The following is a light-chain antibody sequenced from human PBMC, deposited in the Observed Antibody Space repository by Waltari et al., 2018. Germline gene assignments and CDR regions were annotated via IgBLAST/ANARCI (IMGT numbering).Light chain of an antibody. CDR1: HSVVTW. Sequence: DIQLTQSPSTLSASVGDRVTISCRASHSVVTWLAWYQQKPLKAPKLLIYMASSLESGVPSRFSDSGDGTEFTLTISSLQPDDFATYSCQQYSSFSTFGQGTKL. CDR3: QQYSSFST. CDR2: MAS. V-gene: IGKV1-5*03. J-gene: IGKJ2*01.